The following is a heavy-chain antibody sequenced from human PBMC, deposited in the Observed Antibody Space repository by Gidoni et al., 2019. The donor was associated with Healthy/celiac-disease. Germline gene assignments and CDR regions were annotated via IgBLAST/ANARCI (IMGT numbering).Heavy chain of an antibody. V-gene: IGHV1-69*12. J-gene: IGHJ6*02. Sequence: QVQLVQSGAAVTKPGSSVKVSCKSSEGTFSRYAISWVRQAPGQGLEWMGGIIPIFGTANYAQKFQGRVTITADESTSTAYMELSSLRSEDTAVYYCAREGVSGGGSNGMDVWGQGTTVTVSS. CDR2: IIPIFGTA. CDR3: AREGVSGGGSNGMDV. D-gene: IGHD3-10*01. CDR1: EGTFSRYA.